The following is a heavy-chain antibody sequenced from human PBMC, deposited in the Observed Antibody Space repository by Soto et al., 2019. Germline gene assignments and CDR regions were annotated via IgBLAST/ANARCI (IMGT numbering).Heavy chain of an antibody. CDR3: TLRHDSSRGPIY. V-gene: IGHV2-5*01. Sequence: GSGPYAGEPTQTLTLTCTVSGFSLTTRGMTVGWIRQPPGRAPEWLTLSTQYSPSLQYRLTFTEDTSNNQVVLTMTNMESVDTATYYCTLRHDSSRGPIYWGQGIMVTVSS. J-gene: IGHJ4*02. D-gene: IGHD3-22*01. CDR1: GFSLTTRGMT. CDR2: ST.